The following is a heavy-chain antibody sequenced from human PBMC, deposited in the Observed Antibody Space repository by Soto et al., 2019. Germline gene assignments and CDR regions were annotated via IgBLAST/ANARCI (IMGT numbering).Heavy chain of an antibody. CDR3: ARARKGSGSDYYYHYGMDV. CDR1: GGSFSDYY. Sequence: SETLSLTCSVYGGSFSDYYWSWIRQPPGKGLEWIGEINHSGSANYNPSLKSRVTISVHTSKNQFSLKLSSVTAADTAVYYCARARKGSGSDYYYHYGMDVWGKGTTVTVSS. D-gene: IGHD3-3*01. V-gene: IGHV4-34*01. CDR2: INHSGSA. J-gene: IGHJ6*04.